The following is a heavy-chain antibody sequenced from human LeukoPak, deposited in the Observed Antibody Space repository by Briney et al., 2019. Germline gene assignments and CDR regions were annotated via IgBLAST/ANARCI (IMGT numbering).Heavy chain of an antibody. J-gene: IGHJ6*02. CDR1: GFTVSSNY. V-gene: IGHV3-66*01. CDR3: ARSLPLYYYCMDV. Sequence: PGGSLRLSCAASGFTVSSNYMSWVRQAPGKGLEWVSVIYSGGSTYYADSVKGRFTISRDNSKNTLYLQMNSLRAEDTAVYYCARSLPLYYYCMDVWGQGTTVTVSS. CDR2: IYSGGST.